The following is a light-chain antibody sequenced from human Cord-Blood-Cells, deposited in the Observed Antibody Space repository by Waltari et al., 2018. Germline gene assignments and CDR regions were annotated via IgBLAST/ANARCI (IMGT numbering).Light chain of an antibody. CDR2: GNS. Sequence: QSVLTQPPSVSGAPGQRVTISCTGSSSNIGAGYDVHWYQQLPGTAPKLLISGNSNRPSGVPDRFSGSKSGTSASLAITGLQAEDEADYYGQSYDSSLSGSVVFGGGTKLTVL. J-gene: IGLJ2*01. V-gene: IGLV1-40*01. CDR3: QSYDSSLSGSVV. CDR1: SSNIGAGYD.